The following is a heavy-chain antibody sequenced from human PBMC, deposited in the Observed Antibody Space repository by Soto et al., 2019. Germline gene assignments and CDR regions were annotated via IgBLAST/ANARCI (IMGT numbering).Heavy chain of an antibody. CDR3: ASGDCSGGRCYSDVDF. CDR1: GDTFTDHT. V-gene: IGHV1-69*02. D-gene: IGHD2-15*01. CDR2: SVPTLGMA. J-gene: IGHJ4*02. Sequence: QVHLVQSGAEVKKPGSSVKVSCKASGDTFTDHTVTWLRQAPGQGLEWMGRSVPTLGMANYAQTFQGRVTITADTSRTTAYLELTGLTSDDSAVYYCASGDCSGGRCYSDVDFWGQGTLVTVSS.